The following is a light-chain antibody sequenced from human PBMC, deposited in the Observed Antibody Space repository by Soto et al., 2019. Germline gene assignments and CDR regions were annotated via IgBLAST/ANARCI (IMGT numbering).Light chain of an antibody. Sequence: QSVLTQPPSTSGTPGQTVTISCSTSSFNIRRNYVYWYHQLPGTAPKLLIYRNNQRPSGVPDRFSGSQSGASASLAISGLRSEDEAAYYCATWDDTLTAWVFGGGTQLTVL. J-gene: IGLJ3*02. CDR3: ATWDDTLTAWV. CDR2: RNN. CDR1: SFNIRRNY. V-gene: IGLV1-47*01.